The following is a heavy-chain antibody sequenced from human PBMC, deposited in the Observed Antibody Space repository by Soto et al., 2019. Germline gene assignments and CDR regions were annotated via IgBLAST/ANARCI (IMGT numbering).Heavy chain of an antibody. J-gene: IGHJ4*02. CDR1: GGSIRDYY. V-gene: IGHV4-59*08. Sequence: SETLSLTCPVSGGSIRDYYWSWIRQPPGKGLEWIGYIYYSGSTNYNPSLKSRVTVSIDTSKNQFSLKLSSVTAADTAVYYCARHDIVAVPAVFDSWGQGALVTVSS. CDR3: ARHDIVAVPAVFDS. CDR2: IYYSGST. D-gene: IGHD2-2*01.